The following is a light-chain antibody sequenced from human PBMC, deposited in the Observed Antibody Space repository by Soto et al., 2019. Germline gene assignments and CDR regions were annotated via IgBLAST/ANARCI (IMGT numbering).Light chain of an antibody. Sequence: EIVLTQSPGTLSLSPGERATLSCRAIQSVSSIYLAWYQQKPGQAPRLLIYGASSRPTGIPDRFSGSGSGTDFTLTISRMEPEAFAVYYCQQYGSSALTLGGGTKVDIK. CDR2: GAS. CDR1: QSVSSIY. J-gene: IGKJ4*01. CDR3: QQYGSSALT. V-gene: IGKV3-20*01.